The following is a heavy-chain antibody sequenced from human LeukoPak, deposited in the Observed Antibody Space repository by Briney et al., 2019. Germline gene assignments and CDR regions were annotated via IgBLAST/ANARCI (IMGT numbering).Heavy chain of an antibody. Sequence: SVKVSCKASGGTFSSYAISWVRQAPGQGLEWMGGIIPIFGTANYAQKFQGRVTITTDESTSTAYMELSSLRSEDTAVYYCASYDYGEYLFDYWGQGTLVTVSS. D-gene: IGHD4-17*01. V-gene: IGHV1-69*05. CDR1: GGTFSSYA. CDR2: IIPIFGTA. J-gene: IGHJ4*02. CDR3: ASYDYGEYLFDY.